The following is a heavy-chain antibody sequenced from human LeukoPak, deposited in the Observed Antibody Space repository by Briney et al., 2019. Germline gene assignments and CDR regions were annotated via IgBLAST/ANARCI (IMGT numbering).Heavy chain of an antibody. V-gene: IGHV4-38-2*01. CDR1: GYSISSSYY. CDR2: IYHSGST. CDR3: ASLPSNTVTQDY. D-gene: IGHD4-11*01. Sequence: PSETLSLTCAVSGYSISSSYYWGWIRQPPGKGLEWIGTIYHSGSTHYNPSLKSRVTLSVDTSKNQFSLKLRSVTAADTAVYYCASLPSNTVTQDYWGQGTLVTVSS. J-gene: IGHJ4*02.